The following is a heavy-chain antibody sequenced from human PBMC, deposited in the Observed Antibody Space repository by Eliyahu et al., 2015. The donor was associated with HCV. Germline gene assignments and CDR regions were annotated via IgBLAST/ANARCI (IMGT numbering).Heavy chain of an antibody. CDR2: IHYSGST. CDR1: GASISTYY. D-gene: IGHD6-19*01. J-gene: IGHJ5*02. V-gene: IGHV4-59*01. Sequence: QVQLQESGPGLVKPSETLSLTCTVSGASISTYYWGWIRQPPGKGLEWIGYIHYSGSTNYNPSLKSRVTXSVDTSKNQFSLKLSSXTAADTAVYYCSSGGGGIAVAGTGGWFDPWGQGTLVTVSS. CDR3: SSGGGGIAVAGTGGWFDP.